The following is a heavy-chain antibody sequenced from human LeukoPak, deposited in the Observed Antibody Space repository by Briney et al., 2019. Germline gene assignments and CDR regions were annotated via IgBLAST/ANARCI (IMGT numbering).Heavy chain of an antibody. Sequence: EASVKVSCKASGYTFTSYGISWVRQAPGQRLEWMGWISAYNGNTNYAQKLQGRVTMTTDTSTSTAYMELRSLRSDDTAVYYCARGLTMIAYNWFDPWGQGTLVTVSS. CDR2: ISAYNGNT. CDR3: ARGLTMIAYNWFDP. CDR1: GYTFTSYG. J-gene: IGHJ5*02. V-gene: IGHV1-18*01. D-gene: IGHD3-22*01.